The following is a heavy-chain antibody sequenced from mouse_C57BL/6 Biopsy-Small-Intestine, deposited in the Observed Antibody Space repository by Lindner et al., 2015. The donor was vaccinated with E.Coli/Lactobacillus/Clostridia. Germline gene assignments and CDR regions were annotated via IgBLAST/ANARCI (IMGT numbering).Heavy chain of an antibody. CDR3: ARAGGLGGWSWSDY. CDR1: GYTFTNYD. V-gene: IGHV1-84*02. D-gene: IGHD1-1*02. J-gene: IGHJ4*01. Sequence: SVKVSCKASGYTFTNYDINWVRQAPGQGLEWMVWMNPNSGYTVYEQKFQGRVTITRDTSMNTAYMELSGLKSEDTAVYYCARAGGLGGWSWSDYWGQGTLVTVSS. CDR2: MNPNSGYT.